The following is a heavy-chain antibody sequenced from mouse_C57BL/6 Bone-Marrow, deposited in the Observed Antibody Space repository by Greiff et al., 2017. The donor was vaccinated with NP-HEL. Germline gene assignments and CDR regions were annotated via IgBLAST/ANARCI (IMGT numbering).Heavy chain of an antibody. V-gene: IGHV1-62-3*01. D-gene: IGHD1-1*01. CDR3: ARNYYGSPWYFDV. CDR1: GYTFTSYW. Sequence: QVQLQQPGAELVKPGASVKLSCKASGYTFTSYWMHWVKQRPGRGLEWIGRIDPNSGGTNYTAKFKSKATLTVDKSSSTAYMQLSSLTSEDSAVYYCARNYYGSPWYFDVWGTGTTVTVSS. J-gene: IGHJ1*03. CDR2: IDPNSGGT.